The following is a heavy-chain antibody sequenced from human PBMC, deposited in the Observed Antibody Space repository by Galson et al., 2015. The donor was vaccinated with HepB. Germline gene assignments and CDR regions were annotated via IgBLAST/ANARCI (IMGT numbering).Heavy chain of an antibody. J-gene: IGHJ4*02. CDR2: ISGGGSST. CDR3: ARYVGYCSTTRCFSFDF. D-gene: IGHD2-2*01. Sequence: SLRLSCAASGFTFSSYAMSWVRQAPGKGLEWVSVISGGGSSTYYADSVRGRFTISRDNSKNTLYLQMNSLRAEDTAVFYCARYVGYCSTTRCFSFDFWGQGTLVAVSS. CDR1: GFTFSSYA. V-gene: IGHV3-23*01.